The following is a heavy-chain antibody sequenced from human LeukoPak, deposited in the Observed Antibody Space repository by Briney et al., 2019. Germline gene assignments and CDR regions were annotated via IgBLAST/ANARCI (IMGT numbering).Heavy chain of an antibody. D-gene: IGHD3-16*01. V-gene: IGHV1-2*02. CDR3: GTDAVWGFIDY. CDR1: GDTFTGNY. Sequence: ASLKISSRASGDTFTGNYIQWLRQATGQGLVWMGWINHYNGGADFAQKFQGRVTMVSDTSITTAYMELSRLTADDTAVYYCGTDAVWGFIDYLGHGTLVTVSS. J-gene: IGHJ4*01. CDR2: INHYNGGA.